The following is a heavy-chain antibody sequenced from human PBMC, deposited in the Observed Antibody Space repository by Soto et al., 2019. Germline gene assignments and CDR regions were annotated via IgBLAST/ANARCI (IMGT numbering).Heavy chain of an antibody. J-gene: IGHJ5*02. Sequence: SVKVSCKASGGTFSSYAISWVRQAPGQGLEWMGGIIPIFGTPNYAQKFQGRVTITADESTSTAYMELSSLRSEDTAVYYCARPTRYYYDSSGQSAWFDPWGQGTLVTVSS. CDR2: IIPIFGTP. CDR3: ARPTRYYYDSSGQSAWFDP. D-gene: IGHD3-22*01. CDR1: GGTFSSYA. V-gene: IGHV1-69*13.